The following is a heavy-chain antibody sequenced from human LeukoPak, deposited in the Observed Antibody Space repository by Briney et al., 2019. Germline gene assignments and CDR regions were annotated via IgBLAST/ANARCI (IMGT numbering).Heavy chain of an antibody. V-gene: IGHV4-59*01. CDR2: IYYSGST. D-gene: IGHD4-17*01. J-gene: IGHJ5*02. CDR3: ARARAVTRNWFDP. Sequence: SETLSLTCTVSGGSISSYYWSWIRQPPGKGLEWIGYIYYSGSTNYNPSLKSRVTISVDTSKNQFSLKLSSVTAADTAVYYRARARAVTRNWFDPWGQGTLVTVSS. CDR1: GGSISSYY.